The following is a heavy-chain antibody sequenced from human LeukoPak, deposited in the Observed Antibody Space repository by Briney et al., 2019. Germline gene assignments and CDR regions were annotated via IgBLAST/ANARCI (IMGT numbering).Heavy chain of an antibody. Sequence: GASVKVSCKASGYTFTSYGISWVRQAPGQGLEWMGWISAYNGNTNYAQKLQGRVTMTTDTFTSTAYMELRSLRSDDTAVYYCARDAYCTNGVCRYSGRDYWGQGTLVTVSS. CDR3: ARDAYCTNGVCRYSGRDY. CDR2: ISAYNGNT. D-gene: IGHD2-8*01. CDR1: GYTFTSYG. V-gene: IGHV1-18*01. J-gene: IGHJ4*02.